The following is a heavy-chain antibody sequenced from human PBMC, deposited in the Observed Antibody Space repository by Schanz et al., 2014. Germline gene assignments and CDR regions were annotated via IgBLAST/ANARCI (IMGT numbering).Heavy chain of an antibody. J-gene: IGHJ4*02. CDR3: AKDTGYCHGGACYCFEY. CDR1: GFNFSSYG. V-gene: IGHV3-30*18. CDR2: ISYDGNNE. Sequence: QVQLVESGGGVVQPGRSLRLSCAASGFNFSSYGMHWVRQAPGKGLEWVAVISYDGNNEDYADSVKGRFSISRDNSQNTLYLQMDSLRPEDTAVYFCAKDTGYCHGGACYCFEYWGLGILVTVSS. D-gene: IGHD2-8*02.